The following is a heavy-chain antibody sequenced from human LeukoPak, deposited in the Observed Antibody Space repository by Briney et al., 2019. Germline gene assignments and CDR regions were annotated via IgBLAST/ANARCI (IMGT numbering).Heavy chain of an antibody. V-gene: IGHV4-34*01. D-gene: IGHD4-17*01. CDR2: INHSGST. Sequence: SETLSLTCAVYGGSFSGYYWSWIRQPPGKGLEWIGEINHSGSTNYNPSLKSRVTISVDTSKNQFSLKLSSVTAADTAVFYCASSTMTASPYYFQHWGQGTLVTVSS. CDR1: GGSFSGYY. CDR3: ASSTMTASPYYFQH. J-gene: IGHJ1*01.